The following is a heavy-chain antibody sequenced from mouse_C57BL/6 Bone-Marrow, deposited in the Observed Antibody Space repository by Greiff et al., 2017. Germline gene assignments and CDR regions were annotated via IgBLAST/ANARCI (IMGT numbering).Heavy chain of an antibody. CDR3: AREGVY. Sequence: QVQLQQPGAELVMPGASVKLSCKASGYTFTSYWMHWVKQRPGQGLEWIGEIDPSDSYTNYNQKFKGKSTLTVDKSSSTAYMQLSSLTSEDSAVYNCAREGVYWGQGTTLTVSS. CDR1: GYTFTSYW. V-gene: IGHV1-69*01. CDR2: IDPSDSYT. J-gene: IGHJ2*01.